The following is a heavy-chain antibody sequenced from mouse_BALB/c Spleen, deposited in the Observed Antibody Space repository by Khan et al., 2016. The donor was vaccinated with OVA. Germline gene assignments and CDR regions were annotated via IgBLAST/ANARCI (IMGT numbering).Heavy chain of an antibody. CDR1: GYSITSDYA. CDR3: ARIYGGDFDY. J-gene: IGHJ2*01. V-gene: IGHV3-2*02. CDR2: ISYSGNT. Sequence: VQLQQSGPGLVKPSQSLSLTCTVTGYSITSDYAWNWIRQFPGNKLEGMGYISYSGNTKYNPSLKSRISITRDTSKNQFFLQLNSVTIEDTATYYCARIYGGDFDYWGQGTTLTVSS. D-gene: IGHD1-1*01.